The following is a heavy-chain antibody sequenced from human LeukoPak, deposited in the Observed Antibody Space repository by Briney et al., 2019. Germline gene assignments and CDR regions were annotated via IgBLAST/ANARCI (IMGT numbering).Heavy chain of an antibody. D-gene: IGHD3-22*01. J-gene: IGHJ3*02. Sequence: GASVKVSCKASGYTFTSYDINWVRQATGQGLEWMGWMNPNSGNTGYAQKFQGRVTMTRDTSTSTVYMELRSLRSDDTAVYYCARGFTMIYAFDIWGQGTMVTVSS. V-gene: IGHV1-8*01. CDR1: GYTFTSYD. CDR3: ARGFTMIYAFDI. CDR2: MNPNSGNT.